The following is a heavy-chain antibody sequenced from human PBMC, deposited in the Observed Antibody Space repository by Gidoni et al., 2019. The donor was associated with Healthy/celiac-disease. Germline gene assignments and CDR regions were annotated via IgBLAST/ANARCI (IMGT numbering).Heavy chain of an antibody. CDR1: GGSISGGSYY. J-gene: IGHJ5*02. CDR3: AGGKAAVGRSGYYLHWFDP. V-gene: IGHV4-61*02. Sequence: QVQLQESGPGLVKPSQTLSLTCTVSGGSISGGSYYWSWIRQPAGRGLEWIGRIYTSGSTNYNPSLKSRVTISVDTSKTQFSLKLSSVTAADTAVYYCAGGKAAVGRSGYYLHWFDPWGQGTLVTVSS. CDR2: IYTSGST. D-gene: IGHD3-22*01.